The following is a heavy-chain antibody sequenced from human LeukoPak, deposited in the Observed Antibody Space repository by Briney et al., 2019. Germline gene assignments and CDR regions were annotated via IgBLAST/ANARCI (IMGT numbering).Heavy chain of an antibody. CDR1: GYTFTSYD. V-gene: IGHV1-2*06. D-gene: IGHD6-13*01. J-gene: IGHJ4*02. CDR2: INPYSGDT. Sequence: ASVKVSCKASGYTFTSYDINWVRQAPGQGLEWMGRINPYSGDTNFAQKFQGRVTMTRDTSITTAYMDLSSLTPDDTAVYFCARDQGSLSRSWYTGYWGQGTQVTVSS. CDR3: ARDQGSLSRSWYTGY.